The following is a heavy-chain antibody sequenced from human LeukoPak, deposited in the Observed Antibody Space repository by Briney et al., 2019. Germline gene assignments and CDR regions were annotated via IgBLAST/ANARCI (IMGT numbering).Heavy chain of an antibody. J-gene: IGHJ4*02. V-gene: IGHV4-59*01. CDR2: IYYSGSS. CDR1: GGSTSSYY. CDR3: ARHGTIAAAGYFDY. D-gene: IGHD6-13*01. Sequence: KPSETLSLTCTVSGGSTSSYYWSWIRQPLGKGLEWIGYIYYSGSSNYNPSLKSRVTMLVDTSKNQFSLKLNSVTAADTAVYYCARHGTIAAAGYFDYWGQGSLVTVSS.